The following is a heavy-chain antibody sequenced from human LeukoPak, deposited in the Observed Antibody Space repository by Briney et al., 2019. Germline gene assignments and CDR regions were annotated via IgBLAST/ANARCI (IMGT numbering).Heavy chain of an antibody. D-gene: IGHD1-1*01. CDR1: GFTVSSTY. J-gene: IGHJ4*02. Sequence: GGSLRLSCAASGFTVSSTYMSWVRQAPGKGLVWVSRVNTDGSGTSYADSVKGRFTISRDNAKNTLYLRMNSLRAEDTAVYYCARYNQLLSFDYWGQGTLVTVSS. CDR2: VNTDGSGT. V-gene: IGHV3-74*01. CDR3: ARYNQLLSFDY.